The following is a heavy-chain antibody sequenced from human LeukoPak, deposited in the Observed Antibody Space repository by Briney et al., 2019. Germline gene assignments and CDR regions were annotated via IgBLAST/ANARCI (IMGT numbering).Heavy chain of an antibody. V-gene: IGHV4-34*01. CDR3: ARASSYDSVTRYDPAWFGP. D-gene: IGHD3-22*01. Sequence: SETLSLTCAVYGGSLSGFYWSWFRQPPGKGLEWIGEINHSGSTNYNPSLKSRVTMSMDTSKKQLSLRVTSVTAADTAVYYCARASSYDSVTRYDPAWFGPWGQGTLVTVSS. CDR2: INHSGST. J-gene: IGHJ5*02. CDR1: GGSLSGFY.